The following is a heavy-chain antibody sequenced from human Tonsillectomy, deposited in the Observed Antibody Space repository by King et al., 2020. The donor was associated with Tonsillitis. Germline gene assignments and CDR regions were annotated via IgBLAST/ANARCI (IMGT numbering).Heavy chain of an antibody. CDR3: ARRGEGDDYKSIDY. Sequence: QLVQSGAEVKKPGESLKISCKASGYSFTGYWIGRVRQMPGKGLEWMGIIYPGDSDTSYSPSFQDQVTISADKSINTAYLQWRSLKASDSAMYFCARRGEGDDYKSIDYWGQGTLVTVSS. D-gene: IGHD5-24*01. CDR1: GYSFTGYW. CDR2: IYPGDSDT. V-gene: IGHV5-51*01. J-gene: IGHJ4*02.